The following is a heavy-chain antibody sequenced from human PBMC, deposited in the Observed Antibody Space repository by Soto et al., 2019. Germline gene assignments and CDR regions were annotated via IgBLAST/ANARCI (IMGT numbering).Heavy chain of an antibody. CDR3: AKDRPFNWGYYFDY. D-gene: IGHD7-27*01. CDR1: GFTFSSYA. CDR2: ISSSGGTT. Sequence: QRLSCAASGFTFSSYAMNWVRQAPGRGLEWVSSISSSGGTTYYADSVKGRFTISRDTSMNTLFLQMNSLRAEDTAVYYCAKDRPFNWGYYFDYWCQGSLVTVSS. V-gene: IGHV3-23*01. J-gene: IGHJ4*02.